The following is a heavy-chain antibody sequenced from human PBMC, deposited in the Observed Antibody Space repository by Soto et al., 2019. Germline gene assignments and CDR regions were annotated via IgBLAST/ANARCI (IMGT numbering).Heavy chain of an antibody. Sequence: QVQLVESGGGVVQPGTSLRLSCAASGFAVSSYSVHWVRQAPGKGLEWVAAMSLDGNSRYFADTVKGRFTISRDTSKNTWSLQMNSLGPEDSAVYLCTRGRSVIANKDFEHWGQGTQVTVSS. CDR3: TRGRSVIANKDFEH. CDR2: MSLDGNSR. J-gene: IGHJ4*02. CDR1: GFAVSSYS. V-gene: IGHV3-30-3*01. D-gene: IGHD2-21*01.